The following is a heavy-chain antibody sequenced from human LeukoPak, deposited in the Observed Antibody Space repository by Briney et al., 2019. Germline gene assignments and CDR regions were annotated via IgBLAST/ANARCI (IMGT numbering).Heavy chain of an antibody. CDR1: GFTFSSYS. D-gene: IGHD6-13*01. Sequence: PGGSLRLSCAASGFTFSSYSMNWVRQAPGKGLEWVSSISSSSSYVYYADSVKGRFTISRDNAKNSLYLQMNSLRAEDTAVYYCARVWVSIAAAGHLQYYYYGMDVWGQGTTVTVSS. CDR2: ISSSSSYV. J-gene: IGHJ6*02. CDR3: ARVWVSIAAAGHLQYYYYGMDV. V-gene: IGHV3-21*01.